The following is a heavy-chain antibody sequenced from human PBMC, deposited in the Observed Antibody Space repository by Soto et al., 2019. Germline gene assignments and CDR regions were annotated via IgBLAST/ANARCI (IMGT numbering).Heavy chain of an antibody. V-gene: IGHV5-51*01. CDR2: IYPGDSDT. D-gene: IGHD2-2*01. J-gene: IGHJ6*02. Sequence: PGESLKISCKGSGYTFTNYWIGWVRPMPGKGLEWMGIIYPGDSDTKYNPSFQGQVTISADKSITNTYLQWSSLKASDTAVYYCARELAVVVPAAQKYYYYGMDVWGQGTTVTVSS. CDR1: GYTFTNYW. CDR3: ARELAVVVPAAQKYYYYGMDV.